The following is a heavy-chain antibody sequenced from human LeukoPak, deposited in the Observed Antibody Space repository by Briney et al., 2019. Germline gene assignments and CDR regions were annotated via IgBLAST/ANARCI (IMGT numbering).Heavy chain of an antibody. CDR2: ISGSGGST. V-gene: IGHV3-23*01. CDR3: AKDHQTYYYDLFDY. D-gene: IGHD3-22*01. Sequence: GGSLRLSCAASGFTVSSNYMSWVRQAPGKGLAWVSVISGSGGSTYYADSVKGRFTISRDNSKNTLYLQMNSLRAEDTAVYYCAKDHQTYYYDLFDYWGQGTLVTVSS. CDR1: GFTVSSNY. J-gene: IGHJ4*02.